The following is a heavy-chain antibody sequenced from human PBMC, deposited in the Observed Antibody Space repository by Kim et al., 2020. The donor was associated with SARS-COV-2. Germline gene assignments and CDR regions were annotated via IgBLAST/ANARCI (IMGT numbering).Heavy chain of an antibody. D-gene: IGHD3-10*01. J-gene: IGHJ3*01. CDR2: INTDGSTA. V-gene: IGHV3-74*01. CDR1: GFTFTNYW. Sequence: GGSLRLSCEASGFTFTNYWMHWVRQAPGKGLVWVSRINTDGSTANGADSVKGRFTISSDNAKNTVYLQLNSLSAEDTAVYYCARTLTASFDAFDVWGQGTMVTVSS. CDR3: ARTLTASFDAFDV.